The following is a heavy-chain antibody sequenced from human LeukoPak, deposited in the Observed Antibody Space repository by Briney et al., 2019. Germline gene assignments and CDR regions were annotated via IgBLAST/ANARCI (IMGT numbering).Heavy chain of an antibody. CDR1: GYTFTSYG. V-gene: IGHV1-18*01. CDR2: ISAYNGNT. Sequence: ASVKVSCKASGYTFTSYGISWVRQAPGQGLEWMGWISAYNGNTNYAQKLQGRVTMTTDTSTGTAYMELRSLRSDDTAVYYCARDLHFGWLLPPGPCDYWGQGTLVTVSS. D-gene: IGHD3-9*01. CDR3: ARDLHFGWLLPPGPCDY. J-gene: IGHJ4*02.